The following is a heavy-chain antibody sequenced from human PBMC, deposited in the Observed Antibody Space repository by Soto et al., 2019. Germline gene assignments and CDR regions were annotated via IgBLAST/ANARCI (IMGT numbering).Heavy chain of an antibody. CDR1: GGSISSYY. CDR2: IYYSGST. V-gene: IGHV4-59*01. J-gene: IGHJ6*03. CDR3: ARAPGGIQLWRYYYYMDV. D-gene: IGHD5-18*01. Sequence: SETLSLTCTVSGGSISSYYWSWIRQPPGKGLEWIGYIYYSGSTNYNPSLKSRVTISVDTSKNQFSLKLSSVTAADTAVYYCARAPGGIQLWRYYYYMDVWGKGTTVTVSS.